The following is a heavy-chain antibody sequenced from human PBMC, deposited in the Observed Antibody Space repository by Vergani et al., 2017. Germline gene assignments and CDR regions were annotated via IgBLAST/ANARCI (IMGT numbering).Heavy chain of an antibody. CDR3: ACSSTSWHNLDYFYY. CDR2: IDPMYSYT. V-gene: IGHV5-10-1*03. CDR1: GYSFTTYW. Sequence: EVQLMQSGAEVKEPGESLTSSCKGSGYSFTTYWITWVRQMPGKGLEWMGRIDPMYSYTNYNPSFQGHVTISADKSISTAYLQWSSLKASDTAMYECACSSTSWHNLDYFYYWGQGTLVTVAS. J-gene: IGHJ4*02. D-gene: IGHD2-2*01.